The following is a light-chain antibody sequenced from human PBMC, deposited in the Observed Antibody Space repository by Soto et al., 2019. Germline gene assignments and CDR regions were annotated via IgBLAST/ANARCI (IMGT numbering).Light chain of an antibody. J-gene: IGLJ1*01. CDR3: AAWDDSLNGLYV. V-gene: IGLV1-44*01. CDR2: SNN. CDR1: SSNIGSNT. Sequence: QTVVTQPPSASGTPGQRVTISCSGSSSNIGSNTVNWYQQLPGTAPKLPIYSNNQRPSGVPDRFSGSKPGTSASLAISGLHSEDEADYYCAAWDDSLNGLYVFGTGTQLTVL.